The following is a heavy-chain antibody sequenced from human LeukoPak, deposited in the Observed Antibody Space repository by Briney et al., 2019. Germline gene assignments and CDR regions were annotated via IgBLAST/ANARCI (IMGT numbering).Heavy chain of an antibody. CDR3: ARDLTGTTRWWFDP. CDR1: GYTFTSYG. Sequence: ASVKVSCKASGYTFTSYGISWVRQAPGQGLEWMGWISAYNGNTNYAQKLQGRVTMTTDTSTSTAYMELRSLRSDDTAVYYCARDLTGTTRWWFDPWGQGTLVTVSS. D-gene: IGHD1-7*01. J-gene: IGHJ5*02. CDR2: ISAYNGNT. V-gene: IGHV1-18*01.